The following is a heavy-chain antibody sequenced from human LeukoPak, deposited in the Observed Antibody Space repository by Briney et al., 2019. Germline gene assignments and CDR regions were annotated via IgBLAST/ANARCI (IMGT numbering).Heavy chain of an antibody. V-gene: IGHV4-30-2*01. CDR3: ARGVSSGWVAYFDY. J-gene: IGHJ4*02. CDR2: IYHSGST. CDR1: GGSISSGGYS. D-gene: IGHD6-19*01. Sequence: PSETLSLTCAVSGGSISSGGYSWSWLRQPPGKGLEWIGYIYHSGSTYYNPSLKSRVTISVDRSKNQFSLKLSSVTAADTAVYYCARGVSSGWVAYFDYWGQGTLVTVSS.